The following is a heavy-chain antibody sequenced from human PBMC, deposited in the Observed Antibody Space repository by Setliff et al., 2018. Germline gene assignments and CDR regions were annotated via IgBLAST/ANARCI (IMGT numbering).Heavy chain of an antibody. V-gene: IGHV3-23*01. CDR2: ISDTAIGI. J-gene: IGHJ4*02. CDR3: AKDVVGYSSTWPKRDYFDY. D-gene: IGHD6-13*01. Sequence: PGGSLRLSCAASGFTFNTYAMSWVRQPPGKGLEWVSSISDTAIGIYYAGSVRGRFTISRDNSKKTLFLQMNSLRVEDTAIYYCAKDVVGYSSTWPKRDYFDYWGRGTLVTVSS. CDR1: GFTFNTYA.